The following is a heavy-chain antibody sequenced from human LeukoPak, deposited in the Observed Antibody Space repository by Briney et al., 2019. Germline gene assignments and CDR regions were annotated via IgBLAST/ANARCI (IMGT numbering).Heavy chain of an antibody. CDR3: TRDPYDITRVDYFDY. J-gene: IGHJ4*02. Sequence: SVKVFCKASGGTFSSYSISWVRRAPGQGLEWRRGILHLFGSENYAQKFQGRVTITADESTSTAYMELSSLRSEDTAVYYCTRDPYDITRVDYFDYWGQGTLVTVSS. D-gene: IGHD3-9*01. CDR2: ILHLFGSE. V-gene: IGHV1-69*01. CDR1: GGTFSSYS.